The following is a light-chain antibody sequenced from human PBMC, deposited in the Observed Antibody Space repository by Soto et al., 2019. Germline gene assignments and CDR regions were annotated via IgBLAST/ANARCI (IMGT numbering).Light chain of an antibody. V-gene: IGKV1-5*03. CDR1: QSISSW. CDR2: KAS. Sequence: DIQMTQSPSTLSASVGDRVTITCRASQSISSWLAWYQQKPGKAPNLLIYKASSLESGVPSRFSGSGSGAEFTLTISSLQPDDFATYYCQQYNSDSWTFGQGTKVEIK. J-gene: IGKJ1*01. CDR3: QQYNSDSWT.